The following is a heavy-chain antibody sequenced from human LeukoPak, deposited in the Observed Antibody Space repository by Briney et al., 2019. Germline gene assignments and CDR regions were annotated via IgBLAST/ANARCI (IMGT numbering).Heavy chain of an antibody. V-gene: IGHV3-74*01. CDR1: GFTFSTYW. CDR3: ARVGVPWVGFDI. Sequence: GGTLRLSCAASGFTFSTYWIYWVRQGPVKGLVWVSRINSDGSITDSGDSVKGRFTISRENAKNTVYLQMNSLRAEDTAVYYCARVGVPWVGFDIWGQGTTVTVSS. J-gene: IGHJ3*02. D-gene: IGHD3-16*01. CDR2: INSDGSIT.